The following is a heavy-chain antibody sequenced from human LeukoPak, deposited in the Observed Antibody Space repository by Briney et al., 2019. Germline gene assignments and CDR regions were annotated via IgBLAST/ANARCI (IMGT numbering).Heavy chain of an antibody. V-gene: IGHV5-51*01. CDR3: ARGYYYDSSGYYFHYFDY. D-gene: IGHD3-22*01. J-gene: IGHJ4*02. Sequence: GESLKISCKGSGYRLTRYWIGWVRQMPGKGLEWMGIIYPGDSDTRYSPSFQGQVTISADKFISTAYLQWSSLKASDTAMYYCARGYYYDSSGYYFHYFDYWGQGTLVTVSS. CDR1: GYRLTRYW. CDR2: IYPGDSDT.